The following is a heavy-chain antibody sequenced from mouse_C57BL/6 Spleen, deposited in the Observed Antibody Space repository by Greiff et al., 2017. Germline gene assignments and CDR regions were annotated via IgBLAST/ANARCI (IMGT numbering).Heavy chain of an antibody. Sequence: DVMLVESGEGLVKPGGSLKLSCAASGFTFSSYAMSWVRQTPEKRLEWVAYISSGGDYIYYADTVKGRFTISRDNARNTLYLQMSSLKSEDTAMYYCTRDPFYDCGFAYWGQGTLVTVSA. J-gene: IGHJ3*01. CDR2: ISSGGDYI. V-gene: IGHV5-9-1*02. CDR3: TRDPFYDCGFAY. CDR1: GFTFSSYA. D-gene: IGHD2-3*01.